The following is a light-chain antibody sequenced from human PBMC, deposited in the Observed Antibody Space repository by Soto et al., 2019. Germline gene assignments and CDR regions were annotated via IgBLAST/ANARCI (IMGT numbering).Light chain of an antibody. Sequence: EIVLTQYPATLSLSPGERATLYCGARQSVISSYLVWYQQKPGLALRLLIYDASSRATGIPDRCSGSGSGTDFTLTISSLEPEDFAVYYCQQYRCSPYTFGHGTKLEI. J-gene: IGKJ2*01. CDR2: DAS. CDR1: QSVISSY. V-gene: IGKV3D-20*01. CDR3: QQYRCSPYT.